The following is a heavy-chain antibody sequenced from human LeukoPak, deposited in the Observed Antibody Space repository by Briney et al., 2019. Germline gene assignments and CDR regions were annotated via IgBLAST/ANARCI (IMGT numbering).Heavy chain of an antibody. V-gene: IGHV4-61*02. CDR3: ARGAGSTTSNDAFDI. J-gene: IGHJ3*02. Sequence: SETLSLTCTVSGGSISSGSYYWSWIRQPAGKGLEWIGRIYTSGRTNYSPSLKSRVTISVGTSKNQFSLKVSSVTAADTAVYYCARGAGSTTSNDAFDIWGQGTMVTVSS. CDR2: IYTSGRT. CDR1: GGSISSGSYY. D-gene: IGHD1-1*01.